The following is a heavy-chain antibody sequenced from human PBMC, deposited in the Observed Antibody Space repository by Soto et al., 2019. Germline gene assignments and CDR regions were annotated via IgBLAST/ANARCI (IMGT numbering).Heavy chain of an antibody. J-gene: IGHJ4*02. Sequence: EVQLVQSGAEVKKPGESLRISCKGSGYSFTSYWISWVRQMPGKGLEWMGTIDPRDSYTTYSPSFQGHGTISADKSISTAYLQWDSLKASHTAIYYCARSRNRNSAPYVFDYWGQGSLVTVSS. CDR2: IDPRDSYT. D-gene: IGHD3-10*02. CDR3: ARSRNRNSAPYVFDY. CDR1: GYSFTSYW. V-gene: IGHV5-10-1*03.